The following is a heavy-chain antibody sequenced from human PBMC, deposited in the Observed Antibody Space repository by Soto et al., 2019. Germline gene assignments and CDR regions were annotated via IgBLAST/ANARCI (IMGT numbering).Heavy chain of an antibody. J-gene: IGHJ6*02. CDR2: ISYDGSNK. Sequence: QVQLVESGGGVVQPGRSLRRSCAASGFTFSSYAMHWVRQAPGKGLEWVAGISYDGSNKYYADSVKGRFTISRDNSKNTLYLQMNSLRAEDTAVYYCARDHVVVAATFRASYYGMDVWGQGTTVTVSS. V-gene: IGHV3-30-3*01. CDR1: GFTFSSYA. CDR3: ARDHVVVAATFRASYYGMDV. D-gene: IGHD2-15*01.